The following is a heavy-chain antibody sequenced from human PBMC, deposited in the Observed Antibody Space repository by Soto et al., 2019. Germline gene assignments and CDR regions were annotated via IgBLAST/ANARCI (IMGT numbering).Heavy chain of an antibody. V-gene: IGHV3-23*01. CDR3: AKGSVVDYDILTGYYPAPIDY. J-gene: IGHJ4*02. CDR1: GFTFSSYA. Sequence: PGGSLRLSCAASGFTFSSYAMSWVRQAPGKGLEWVSAISGSGGSTYYADSVKGRFTISRDNSKNTLYLQMNSLRAEDTAVYYCAKGSVVDYDILTGYYPAPIDYWGQGTLVTVSS. CDR2: ISGSGGST. D-gene: IGHD3-9*01.